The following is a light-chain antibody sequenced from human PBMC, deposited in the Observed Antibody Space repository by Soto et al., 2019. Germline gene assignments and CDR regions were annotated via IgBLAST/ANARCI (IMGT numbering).Light chain of an antibody. CDR3: AAWDDSLNALV. CDR2: SNN. CDR1: SSSIGSNP. Sequence: QPVLSQPPSASGTPGQRVTISCSGSSSSIGSNPVNWYQQSPGTAPTLLIYSNNQRPSGVPDRFSGSKSGTSGSLAISGLQSEDEADYYCAAWDDSLNALVFGGGTKLTVL. J-gene: IGLJ2*01. V-gene: IGLV1-44*01.